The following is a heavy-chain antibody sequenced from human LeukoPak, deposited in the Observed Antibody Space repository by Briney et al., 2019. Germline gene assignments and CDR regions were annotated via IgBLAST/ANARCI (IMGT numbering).Heavy chain of an antibody. CDR2: ISGSGGST. CDR1: GFTFSSYA. Sequence: GGSLRLSCAASGFTFSSYAMSWVRQAPGKGLEWVSAISGSGGSTYYADSAKGRFTISRDNSKNTLYLQMNSLRAEDTAVYYCATREYSSSDYFDYWGQGTLVTVSS. D-gene: IGHD6-6*01. V-gene: IGHV3-23*01. J-gene: IGHJ4*02. CDR3: ATREYSSSDYFDY.